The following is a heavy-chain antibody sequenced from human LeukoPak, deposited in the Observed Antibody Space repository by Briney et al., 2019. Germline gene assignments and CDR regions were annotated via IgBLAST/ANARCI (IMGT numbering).Heavy chain of an antibody. CDR1: GLTVSSNY. CDR3: ASKLTTGY. V-gene: IGHV3-66*01. Sequence: GGSLRLSCVVSGLTVSSNYMSWVRQAPGKGLEWVSVIYSGGTTNYADSVKGRFLVYRDNSKNTLYLQMNSLRAEDTAVYYCASKLTTGYWGQGTLVTVSS. CDR2: IYSGGTT. D-gene: IGHD4-17*01. J-gene: IGHJ4*02.